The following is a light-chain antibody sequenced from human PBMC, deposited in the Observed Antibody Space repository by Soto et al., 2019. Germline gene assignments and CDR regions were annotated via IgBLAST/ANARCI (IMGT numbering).Light chain of an antibody. CDR1: QSVSSNY. V-gene: IGKV3-20*01. Sequence: EVVLTQSPGTLSLAPGERATLSCRASQSVSSNYLAWCHQKPGQAPRLLIYGASSRATGIPDRFSGSGSGTAFTLTISRLEPEDFAVYYCQQYGSSPWTFGQGTKVEIK. CDR3: QQYGSSPWT. CDR2: GAS. J-gene: IGKJ1*01.